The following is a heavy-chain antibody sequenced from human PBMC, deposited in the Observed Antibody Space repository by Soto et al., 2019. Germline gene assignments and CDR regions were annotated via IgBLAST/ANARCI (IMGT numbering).Heavy chain of an antibody. J-gene: IGHJ4*02. V-gene: IGHV1-69*13. CDR1: GGTFSSYA. CDR2: IITIFGTA. CDR3: ASCYYDSSGYYYLHY. D-gene: IGHD3-22*01. Sequence: GASVKVSFKASGGTFSSYAIRWVRQAPGQGLEWMGGIITIFGTANYAQKFQGRVTITADESTSTAYMELSSLRSEDAAVYYCASCYYDSSGYYYLHYWGQGTLVTVSS.